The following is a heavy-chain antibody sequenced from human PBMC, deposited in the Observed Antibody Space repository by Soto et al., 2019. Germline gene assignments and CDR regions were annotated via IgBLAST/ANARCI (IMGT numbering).Heavy chain of an antibody. CDR1: GYTFTSYY. J-gene: IGHJ4*01. D-gene: IGHD3-10*01. Sequence: ASVKVSCKASGYTFTSYYMHWVRQAPGQGLEWMGIINPSGGSTSYAQKFQGRVTMTRDTSTSTVYMELSSLRSEDTAVYYCARGGKFSYQGISYLAYWGQGTLVTVSS. V-gene: IGHV1-46*03. CDR3: ARGGKFSYQGISYLAY. CDR2: INPSGGST.